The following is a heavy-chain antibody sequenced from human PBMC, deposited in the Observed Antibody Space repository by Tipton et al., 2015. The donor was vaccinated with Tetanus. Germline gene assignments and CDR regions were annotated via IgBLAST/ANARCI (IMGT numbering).Heavy chain of an antibody. CDR1: GHNSRSYW. Sequence: QSGPEVKKPGESLKISCKASGHNSRSYWISWVRQMPGKGLEWMGIIYPGDSDATYSPSFQGQVTISADKSIHTAYLQWTSLKPSDTAIYFCARLPKHYSASGSTWGQGTLVTVSS. J-gene: IGHJ5*02. CDR3: ARLPKHYSASGST. CDR2: IYPGDSDA. V-gene: IGHV5-51*01. D-gene: IGHD3-10*01.